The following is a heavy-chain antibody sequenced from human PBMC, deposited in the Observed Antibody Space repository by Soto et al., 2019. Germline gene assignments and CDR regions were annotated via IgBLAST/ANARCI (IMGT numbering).Heavy chain of an antibody. CDR1: GLSVSDKY. J-gene: IGHJ4*02. D-gene: IGHD3-10*01. Sequence: GGSLRLSCAASGLSVSDKYMSWVRQAPGKGLEWVSLTYTGGNSYFADFVKGRFIVSRDISKNTLFLHMNSLAAEDTAVYYCGREGYAYGLDFWGQGSLVTVSS. CDR2: TYTGGNS. CDR3: GREGYAYGLDF. V-gene: IGHV3-53*01.